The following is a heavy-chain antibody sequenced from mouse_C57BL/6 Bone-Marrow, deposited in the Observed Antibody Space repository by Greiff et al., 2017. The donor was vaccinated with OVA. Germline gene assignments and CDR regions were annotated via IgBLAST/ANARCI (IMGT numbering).Heavy chain of an antibody. J-gene: IGHJ3*01. V-gene: IGHV2-9-1*01. CDR3: ARYLFAY. Sequence: QVQLQQSGPGLVAPSQSLSITCTVSGFSLTSYAIRWVRQPPGTGLEWLGVIWTGGGPNYNSALKSRLSISKDNSKSQVFLKMNSLHTDDTARYDSARYLFAYWGQGTLGTVSA. CDR1: GFSLTSYA. CDR2: IWTGGGP.